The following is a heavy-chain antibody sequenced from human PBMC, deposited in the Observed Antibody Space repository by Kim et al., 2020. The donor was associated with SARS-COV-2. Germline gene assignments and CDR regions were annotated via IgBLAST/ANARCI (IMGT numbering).Heavy chain of an antibody. CDR1: GGTFSSYA. Sequence: SVKVSCKASGGTFSSYAISWVRQAPGQGLEWMGGIIPIFGTANYAQKFQGRVTITADESTSTAYMELSSLRSEDTAVYYCARGGHYDSSGYYYAEYFQHWGQGTLVTVSS. J-gene: IGHJ1*01. CDR3: ARGGHYDSSGYYYAEYFQH. D-gene: IGHD3-22*01. V-gene: IGHV1-69*13. CDR2: IIPIFGTA.